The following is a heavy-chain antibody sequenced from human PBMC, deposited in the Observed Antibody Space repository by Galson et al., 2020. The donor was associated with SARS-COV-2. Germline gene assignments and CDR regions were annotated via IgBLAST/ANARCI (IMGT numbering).Heavy chain of an antibody. CDR2: TSSTT. J-gene: IGHJ6*03. V-gene: IGHV3-23*01. CDR1: GFTFSRYG. D-gene: IGHD3-10*02. Sequence: GDSLKISCVASGFTFSRYGMSWVRQAPGQGLDWVATTSSTTYYAASVRRRFIISRDDSKNTLYLQMNGLSADDTAVYYCAKDFVRGIGYMDVWGPGTTVTVSS. CDR3: AKDFVRGIGYMDV.